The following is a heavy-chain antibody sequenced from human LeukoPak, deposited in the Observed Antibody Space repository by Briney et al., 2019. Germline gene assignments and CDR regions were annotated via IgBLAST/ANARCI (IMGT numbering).Heavy chain of an antibody. CDR1: GYTFTGYY. CDR3: ARAQYYYGSGSYYNVEY. Sequence: GASVKVSCKASGYTFTGYYMHWVRQAPGQGLEWMGWINPNSGGTNYAQKFQGRVTMTRDTSISTAYMELSRLRSDDTAVYYCARAQYYYGSGSYYNVEYWGQGTLVTVSS. D-gene: IGHD3-10*01. V-gene: IGHV1-2*02. J-gene: IGHJ4*02. CDR2: INPNSGGT.